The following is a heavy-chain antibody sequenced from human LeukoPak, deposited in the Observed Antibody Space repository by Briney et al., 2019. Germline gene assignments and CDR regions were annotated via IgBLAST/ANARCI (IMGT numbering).Heavy chain of an antibody. CDR3: ARHGLTSGY. D-gene: IGHD2-21*02. Sequence: SETLSLTCTVSGGSISSYYWSWIRQPPGKGLEWIGYIYYSGSTNYNPSLKSRVTISVDTSKNQFSLKLSSVTAADTAVYYCARHGLTSGYWGQGTLVTVSS. J-gene: IGHJ4*02. CDR1: GGSISSYY. V-gene: IGHV4-59*08. CDR2: IYYSGST.